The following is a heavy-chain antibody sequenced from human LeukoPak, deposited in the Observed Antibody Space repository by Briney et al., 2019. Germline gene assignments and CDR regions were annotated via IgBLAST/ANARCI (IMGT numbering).Heavy chain of an antibody. CDR1: GGSISSSY. CDR3: ARGGYYDSSGPDAFDI. D-gene: IGHD3-22*01. Sequence: SETLSLTCTVSGGSISSSYWSWIRQPPEKGLEWIGYISHSGSTNYNPSLKSRVTISVDTSKNQFSLKLSSVTAADTAVYYCARGGYYDSSGPDAFDIWGQGTMVTVSS. J-gene: IGHJ3*02. CDR2: ISHSGST. V-gene: IGHV4-59*08.